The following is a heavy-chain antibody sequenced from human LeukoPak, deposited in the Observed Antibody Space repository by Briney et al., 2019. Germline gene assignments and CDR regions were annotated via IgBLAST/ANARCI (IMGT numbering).Heavy chain of an antibody. D-gene: IGHD6-19*01. CDR2: ISGSGGNT. J-gene: IGHJ4*02. Sequence: GGSLRLFCAASGFTFSSYAMSWVRQAPGKGLEWGSAISGSGGNTYYADSVKGRFTISRDNSKNTLYLQMNSLRAEDTAVYCCAKGVEAVALEYWGQGTLVTVSS. V-gene: IGHV3-23*01. CDR3: AKGVEAVALEY. CDR1: GFTFSSYA.